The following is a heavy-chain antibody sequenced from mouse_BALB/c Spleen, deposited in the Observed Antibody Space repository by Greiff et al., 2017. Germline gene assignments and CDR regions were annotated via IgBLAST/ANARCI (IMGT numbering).Heavy chain of an antibody. D-gene: IGHD2-3*01. CDR1: GFAFSSYD. CDR3: ARHGDGYYRAWFAY. Sequence: EVKLVESGGGLVQPGGSRKLSCAASGFAFSSYDMSWVRQTPEKRLEWVAYISSGGGSTYYPDTVKGRFTISRDNAKNTLYLQMSSLKSEDTAMYYCARHGDGYYRAWFAYWGQGTLVTVSA. V-gene: IGHV5-12-1*01. CDR2: ISSGGGST. J-gene: IGHJ3*01.